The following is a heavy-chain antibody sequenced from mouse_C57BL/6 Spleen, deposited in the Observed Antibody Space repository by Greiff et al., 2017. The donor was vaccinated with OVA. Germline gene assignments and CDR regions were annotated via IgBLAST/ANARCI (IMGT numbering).Heavy chain of an antibody. D-gene: IGHD2-1*01. Sequence: EVMLVESGGGLVKPGGSLKLSCAASGFTFSSYAMSWVRQTPEKRLEWVATISDGGSYTYYPDNVKGRFTISRDNAKNNLYLQMSHLKSEDTAMYYCARGNYVFDHWGQGTTLTVSS. CDR1: GFTFSSYA. J-gene: IGHJ2*01. V-gene: IGHV5-4*03. CDR2: ISDGGSYT. CDR3: ARGNYVFDH.